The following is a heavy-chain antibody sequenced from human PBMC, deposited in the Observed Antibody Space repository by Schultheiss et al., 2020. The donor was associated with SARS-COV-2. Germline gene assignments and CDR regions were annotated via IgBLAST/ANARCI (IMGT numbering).Heavy chain of an antibody. CDR1: GGSISSGGYY. J-gene: IGHJ5*02. CDR2: IYYSGST. D-gene: IGHD3-16*01. V-gene: IGHV4-31*03. Sequence: SETLSLTCTVSGGSISSGGYYWSWIRQHPGKGLEWIGYIYYSGSTYYNPSLKSRVTISVDTSKNQFSLKLSSVTAADTAVYYCARDLYYDYVWGSYAIGGFDPWGQGTLVTVSS. CDR3: ARDLYYDYVWGSYAIGGFDP.